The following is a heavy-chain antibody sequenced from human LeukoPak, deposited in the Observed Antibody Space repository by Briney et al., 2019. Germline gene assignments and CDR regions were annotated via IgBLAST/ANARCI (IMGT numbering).Heavy chain of an antibody. D-gene: IGHD1-14*01. J-gene: IGHJ6*02. V-gene: IGHV3-74*01. Sequence: GGSLRLSCAASGFTFDDYGMSWVRQAPGKGLVWVSRINSDGSSTSYADSVKGRFTISRDNAKNTLYLQMNSLRAEDTAVYYCAREVLGTGYYGMDVWGQGTTVTVSS. CDR2: INSDGSST. CDR1: GFTFDDYG. CDR3: AREVLGTGYYGMDV.